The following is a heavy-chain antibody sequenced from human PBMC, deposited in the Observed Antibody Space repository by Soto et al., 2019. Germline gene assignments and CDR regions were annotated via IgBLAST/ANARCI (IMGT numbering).Heavy chain of an antibody. J-gene: IGHJ4*02. CDR1: GGTFSSYA. Sequence: QVQLVQSGAEVKKPGSSVKVSCKASGGTFSSYAISWVRQAPGQGLEWMGGIIPIFGTANYAQKFQGRVTITADESTGTAYMELGSLRSEDTAVYYCARVVSVGWIQLWDYFDYWGQGTLVTVSS. CDR2: IIPIFGTA. CDR3: ARVVSVGWIQLWDYFDY. V-gene: IGHV1-69*01. D-gene: IGHD5-18*01.